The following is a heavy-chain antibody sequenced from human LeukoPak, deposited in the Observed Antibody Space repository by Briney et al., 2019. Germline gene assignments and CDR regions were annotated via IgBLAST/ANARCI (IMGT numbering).Heavy chain of an antibody. J-gene: IGHJ5*02. CDR2: INHSGST. CDR1: GRSFSGYY. CDR3: ARDRITMVRGRNWFDP. D-gene: IGHD3-10*01. V-gene: IGHV4-34*01. Sequence: SETLSLTCAVYGRSFSGYYWSWIRQPPGKGLEWSGEINHSGSTNYNPSLKSRVTISVDTSKNQFSLKMSSVTAADTVVYYCARDRITMVRGRNWFDPWGQGTLVTVSS.